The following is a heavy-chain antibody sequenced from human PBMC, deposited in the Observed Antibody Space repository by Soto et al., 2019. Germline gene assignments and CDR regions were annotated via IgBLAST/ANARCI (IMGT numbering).Heavy chain of an antibody. Sequence: ASVKVSCKVSGYTLTDLSMHWVRQAPGKGLEWMGGFDPEDGETIYAQKFQGRVTMTEDTSTDTAYMELSSLRSEDTAVYYCATAPYYDFWSGYDYWGQGTLVTVSS. CDR2: FDPEDGET. D-gene: IGHD3-3*01. V-gene: IGHV1-24*01. CDR3: ATAPYYDFWSGYDY. CDR1: GYTLTDLS. J-gene: IGHJ4*02.